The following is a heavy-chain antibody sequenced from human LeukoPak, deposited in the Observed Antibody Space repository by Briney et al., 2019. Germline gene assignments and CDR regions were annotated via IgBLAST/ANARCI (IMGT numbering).Heavy chain of an antibody. D-gene: IGHD2-2*01. Sequence: SVKVSCKASGGTFSSYAISWVRQAPGQGLEWMGGIIPIFGTANYAQKFQGRVTITADESTSTAYMELSSLRSEDTAVYYCARGWAYCSSTSCYSVAFDIWGQGTMVTVSS. CDR3: ARGWAYCSSTSCYSVAFDI. V-gene: IGHV1-69*13. J-gene: IGHJ3*02. CDR1: GGTFSSYA. CDR2: IIPIFGTA.